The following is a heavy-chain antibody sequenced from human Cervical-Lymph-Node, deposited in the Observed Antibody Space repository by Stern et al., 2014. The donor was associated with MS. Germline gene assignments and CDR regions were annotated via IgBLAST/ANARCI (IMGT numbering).Heavy chain of an antibody. CDR3: ARGGEGWNSYYFDY. Sequence: VQLVESGPGLVKPSQTLSLSCSVSGGSITSGSYYWTWIRQPAGKGPEWIGSIYSTGTTNYNPSLNSRVSMSLDTSENQFSLKVISVTAADTAVYYCARGGEGWNSYYFDYWGQGTLVTVSS. J-gene: IGHJ4*02. CDR2: IYSTGTT. V-gene: IGHV4-61*02. D-gene: IGHD1-7*01. CDR1: GGSITSGSYY.